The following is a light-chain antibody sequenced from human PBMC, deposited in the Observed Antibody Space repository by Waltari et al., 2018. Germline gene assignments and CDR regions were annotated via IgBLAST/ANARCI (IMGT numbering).Light chain of an antibody. CDR1: QSVSSN. Sequence: EIGMTQSPATLSVSPAERATLSCRASQSVSSNLAWYQQKPGQAPRLLIYGASTRATGIPARFSGSGSGTEFTLTISSLQSEDFAIYYCQQYNNWPPLTFGGGTKVEVK. J-gene: IGKJ4*01. V-gene: IGKV3-15*01. CDR3: QQYNNWPPLT. CDR2: GAS.